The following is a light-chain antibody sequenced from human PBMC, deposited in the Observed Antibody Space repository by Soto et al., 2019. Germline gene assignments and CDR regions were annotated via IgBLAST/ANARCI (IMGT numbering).Light chain of an antibody. Sequence: AIRMTQSPSSLAASTGDRVTIPCRASQTITNYLAWYQQKPGKAPKLLIYGASALQGGVSSRFSGSGSGTDFTLTISCLPSEDFATYYCQQYYTFPWTFGQGTKVEIK. CDR2: GAS. CDR1: QTITNY. CDR3: QQYYTFPWT. V-gene: IGKV1-8*01. J-gene: IGKJ1*01.